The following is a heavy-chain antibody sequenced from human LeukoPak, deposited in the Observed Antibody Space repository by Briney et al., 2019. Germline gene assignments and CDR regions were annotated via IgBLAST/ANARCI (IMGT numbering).Heavy chain of an antibody. CDR3: TTDSPGFYYGSGTAFDI. CDR1: SFTFSNAW. CDR2: IKSKTDGGTT. J-gene: IGHJ3*02. D-gene: IGHD3-10*01. V-gene: IGHV3-15*07. Sequence: PGGSLRLSCAASSFTFSNAWMNWVRQAPGKGLEWVGRIKSKTDGGTTDYAAPVKGRFTISRDDSKNTLYLQMNSLKTEDTAVYYCTTDSPGFYYGSGTAFDIWGQGTMVTVSS.